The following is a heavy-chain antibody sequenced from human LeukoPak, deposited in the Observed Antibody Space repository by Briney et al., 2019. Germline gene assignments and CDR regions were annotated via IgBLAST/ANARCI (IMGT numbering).Heavy chain of an antibody. Sequence: ASVKFSCKASGYTFSTYGISWVRQAPGQGLEWMGWISAYKGNPYYAQNLQSRVTMTTDTSTSTAYMELRSLRSDDTAIYYCARDLYYYGSGSYYDVFDVWGQGTMVTVSS. CDR1: GYTFSTYG. V-gene: IGHV1-18*01. CDR2: ISAYKGNP. D-gene: IGHD3-10*01. J-gene: IGHJ3*01. CDR3: ARDLYYYGSGSYYDVFDV.